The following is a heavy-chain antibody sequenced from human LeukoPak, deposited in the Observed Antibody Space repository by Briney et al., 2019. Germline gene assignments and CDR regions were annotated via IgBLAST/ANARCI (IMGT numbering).Heavy chain of an antibody. CDR1: GGSISSYY. V-gene: IGHV4-59*12. CDR2: IYHSGST. J-gene: IGHJ3*02. Sequence: SETLSLTCTVSGGSISSYYWSWIRQPPGKGLEWIGYIYHSGSTYYNPSLKSRVTISVDRSKNQFFLKLSSVTAADTAVYYRARPRAALDAFDIWGQGTMVTVSS. CDR3: ARPRAALDAFDI. D-gene: IGHD6-6*01.